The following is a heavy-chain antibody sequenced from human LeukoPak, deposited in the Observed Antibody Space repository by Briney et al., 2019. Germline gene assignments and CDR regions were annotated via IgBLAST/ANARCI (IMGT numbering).Heavy chain of an antibody. CDR3: ARANSYYYYYYYMDV. J-gene: IGHJ6*03. CDR2: ISYDGSKK. Sequence: GGSLRLSCAASGFTFTDYSIHWVRQAPGKGLEWMAVISYDGSKKYCADSVKGRFTISRDNSKNTLHLQMNSLRAEDTAVYYCARANSYYYYYYYMDVWGKGTTVTVSS. V-gene: IGHV3-30*04. CDR1: GFTFTDYS. D-gene: IGHD5-18*01.